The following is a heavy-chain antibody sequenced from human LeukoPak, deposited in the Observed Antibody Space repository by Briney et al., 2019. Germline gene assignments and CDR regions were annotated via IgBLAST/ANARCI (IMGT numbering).Heavy chain of an antibody. J-gene: IGHJ3*02. CDR3: ARNGVSDALDI. CDR1: GGSISSYY. D-gene: IGHD2-8*01. V-gene: IGHV4-59*01. CDR2: MYYSGST. Sequence: PSETLSLTCTVSGGSISSYYWSWIRQAPGKELEWIGYMYYSGSTNYNPSLKSRVTISVDTSKDQFSLKLSSVTAADTAIYYRARNGVSDALDIWGQGTMVTVSS.